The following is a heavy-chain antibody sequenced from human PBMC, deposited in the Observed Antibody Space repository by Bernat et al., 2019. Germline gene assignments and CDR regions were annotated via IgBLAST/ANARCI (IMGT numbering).Heavy chain of an antibody. Sequence: EVQLVESGGDWVQPGGSLRLSCVASGFTFSNHWMTWVRQAPGKGLEWVANINEGGSVEHYLDSVKGRFTISRDKAKNSLYLQMNSGRGEDTAVYYCARGGVSKTPADQWGQGTLVTVSS. V-gene: IGHV3-7*01. D-gene: IGHD3-3*01. CDR3: ARGGVSKTPADQ. J-gene: IGHJ5*02. CDR2: INEGGSVE. CDR1: GFTFSNHW.